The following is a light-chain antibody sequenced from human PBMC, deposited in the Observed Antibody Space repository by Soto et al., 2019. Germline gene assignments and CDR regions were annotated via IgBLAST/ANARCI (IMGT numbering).Light chain of an antibody. J-gene: IGKJ1*01. V-gene: IGKV3-11*01. CDR3: HQRSNWPWT. CDR1: QSVVSS. Sequence: EIVLTQSPATLSLSPGERATLSCRASQSVVSSLAWYQQKPGQAPRLLIYDTSNRATGIPARFSGSGSGTDFTLTISRLETEDFAIYCCHQRSNWPWTFGQGTKVELK. CDR2: DTS.